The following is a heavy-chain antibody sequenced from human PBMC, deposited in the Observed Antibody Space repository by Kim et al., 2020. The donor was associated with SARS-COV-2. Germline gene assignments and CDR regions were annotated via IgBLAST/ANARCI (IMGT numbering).Heavy chain of an antibody. Sequence: SETLSLTCTVSGGSISSYYWSWIRQPPGKGLEWIGYIYYSGSTNYNPSLKSRVTISVDTSKNQFSLKLSSVTAADTAVYYCARQGNSSGWYPNLDYWGQG. J-gene: IGHJ4*02. CDR3: ARQGNSSGWYPNLDY. CDR1: GGSISSYY. CDR2: IYYSGST. D-gene: IGHD6-19*01. V-gene: IGHV4-59*08.